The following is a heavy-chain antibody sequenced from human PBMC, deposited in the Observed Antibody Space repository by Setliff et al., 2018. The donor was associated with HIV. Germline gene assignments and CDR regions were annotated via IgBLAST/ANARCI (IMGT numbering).Heavy chain of an antibody. J-gene: IGHJ5*02. Sequence: PSETLSLTCTVYGGSFSGYFWSWIRQTPGKGLEWIGEINHSGSTNYNPSLKSRVTISLDTSKSQFSLKLTSVTAADTAVYYCARAGRRTGHSYTWFDPWGQGTLVTVSS. CDR2: INHSGST. CDR1: GGSFSGYF. V-gene: IGHV4-34*01. CDR3: ARAGRRTGHSYTWFDP. D-gene: IGHD3-16*01.